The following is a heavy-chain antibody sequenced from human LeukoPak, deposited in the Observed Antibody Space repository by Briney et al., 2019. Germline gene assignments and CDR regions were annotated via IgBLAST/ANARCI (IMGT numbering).Heavy chain of an antibody. CDR2: IIPILGIA. CDR1: GGAFSSYA. Sequence: ASVKVSCKASGGAFSSYAISWVRQAPGQGLEWMVRIIPILGIANYAQKFQGRVTITADKSTSTAYMELSSLRSEDTAVYYCARNPGYCSGGSSCAEYFQHWGQGTLVTVSS. V-gene: IGHV1-69*04. CDR3: ARNPGYCSGGSSCAEYFQH. J-gene: IGHJ1*01. D-gene: IGHD2-15*01.